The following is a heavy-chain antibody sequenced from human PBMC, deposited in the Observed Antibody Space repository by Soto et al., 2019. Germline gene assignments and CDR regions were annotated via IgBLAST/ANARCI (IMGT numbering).Heavy chain of an antibody. J-gene: IGHJ5*02. D-gene: IGHD3-10*01. CDR3: ARALYFYATSGHNPNHCFYP. Sequence: ASVKVSCKASGSTFTSYYMHWVRQAPGQGLEWMGIINPSGGSTSYAQKFQGRVTMTRDTSTSTVYMELGSLTPDDTAVYYCARALYFYATSGHNPNHCFYPRGQGTQVTVSS. CDR2: INPSGGST. V-gene: IGHV1-46*01. CDR1: GSTFTSYY.